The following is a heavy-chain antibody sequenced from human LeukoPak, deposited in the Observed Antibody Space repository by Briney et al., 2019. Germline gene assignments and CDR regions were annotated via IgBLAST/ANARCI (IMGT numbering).Heavy chain of an antibody. J-gene: IGHJ4*02. CDR2: ISAHNGKT. CDR3: ARGRGFYDSSAYYRFAY. V-gene: IGHV1-18*01. D-gene: IGHD3-22*01. CDR1: GYTFTSYG. Sequence: ASVKVSCKASGYTFTSYGISWVRQAPGQGLEWLGWISAHNGKTNYAQKFQDRVTMTTDTSTRTAYMELRSLRSDDTAVYYCARGRGFYDSSAYYRFAYWGQGTLVTVSS.